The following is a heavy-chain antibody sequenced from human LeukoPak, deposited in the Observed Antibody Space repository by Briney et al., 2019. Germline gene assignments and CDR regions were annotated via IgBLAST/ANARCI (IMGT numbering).Heavy chain of an antibody. V-gene: IGHV1-69*13. CDR2: IIPIFGTA. Sequence: GASVKVSCKASGGTFSSYAISCVRQAPGQGLEWMGGIIPIFGTANYAQKFQGRVTITADESMSTAYMELSSLRSEDTAVYYCARDSAGDRDYWGQGTLVTVSS. J-gene: IGHJ4*02. CDR1: GGTFSSYA. D-gene: IGHD3-10*01. CDR3: ARDSAGDRDY.